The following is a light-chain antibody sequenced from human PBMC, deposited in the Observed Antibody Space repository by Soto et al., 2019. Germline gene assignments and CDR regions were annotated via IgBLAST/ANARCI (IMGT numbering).Light chain of an antibody. CDR1: SSDVGGYNY. CDR2: DVS. J-gene: IGLJ1*01. V-gene: IGLV2-14*01. CDR3: SSYTSSSTYV. Sequence: QSVLTQPASVSGSPGQSITISCTGTSSDVGGYNYVSWYQQHPGKAPKLMIYDVSNRPSGDSNRFSGSKSGNTASLTIPGLQAEDEADYYCSSYTSSSTYVFGTGTKVTVL.